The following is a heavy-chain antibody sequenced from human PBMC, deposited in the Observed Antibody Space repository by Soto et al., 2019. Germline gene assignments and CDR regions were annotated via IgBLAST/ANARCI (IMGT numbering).Heavy chain of an antibody. CDR1: LDSFHSGAYY. J-gene: IGHJ1*01. V-gene: IGHV4-61*03. D-gene: IGHD1-26*01. Sequence: SQTLSLTCNASLDSFHSGAYYRPWIRQSPVRGLEWIGQIVHTASTNYNPSLKIQHTISLDTSNNHFSLPLISDNAVATHLYYCATSWGGEGYYHWGQGPLVTVCS. CDR3: ATSWGGEGYYH. CDR2: IVHTAST.